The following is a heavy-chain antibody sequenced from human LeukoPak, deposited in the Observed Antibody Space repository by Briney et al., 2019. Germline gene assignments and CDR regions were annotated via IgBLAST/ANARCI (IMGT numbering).Heavy chain of an antibody. Sequence: GGSLRLSCAASGFTFSSYGMHWVRQAPGKGLEWVAVIWYDGSNKYYADSVKGRFTISRDNSKNTLYLQMNSLRAEDTAVYYCAKADRYDFWSGLDYWGQGTLVTVSS. D-gene: IGHD3-3*01. V-gene: IGHV3-33*06. CDR3: AKADRYDFWSGLDY. J-gene: IGHJ4*02. CDR1: GFTFSSYG. CDR2: IWYDGSNK.